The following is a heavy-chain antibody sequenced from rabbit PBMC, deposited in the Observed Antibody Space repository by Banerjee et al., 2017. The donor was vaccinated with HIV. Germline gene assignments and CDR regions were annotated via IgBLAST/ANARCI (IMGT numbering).Heavy chain of an antibody. D-gene: IGHD1-1*01. CDR2: IYNGDGST. CDR1: GFSFSDKYV. J-gene: IGHJ4*01. V-gene: IGHV1S40*01. Sequence: QSLEESGGDLVKPGASLTLTCTASGFSFSDKYVMCWVRQAPGKGLEWIGTIYNGDGSTYYASWAKGRFTISKTSSTTVTLQMTSLTAADTATYFCARDSNSGYYFVLWGPGTLVTVS. CDR3: ARDSNSGYYFVL.